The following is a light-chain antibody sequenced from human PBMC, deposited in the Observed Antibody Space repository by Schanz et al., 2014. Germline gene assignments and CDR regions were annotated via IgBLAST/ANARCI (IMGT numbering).Light chain of an antibody. CDR1: SSDVGGYNF. CDR2: EVS. CDR3: SSYTSTSIRVV. Sequence: QSALTQPPSASGSPGQSVTISCTGTSSDVGGYNFVSWYQQHPGKAPKLMIYEVSNRPSGVPDRFSGSKSGNTASLTISGLQAEDEADYYCSSYTSTSIRVVFGGGTKLT. V-gene: IGLV2-8*01. J-gene: IGLJ2*01.